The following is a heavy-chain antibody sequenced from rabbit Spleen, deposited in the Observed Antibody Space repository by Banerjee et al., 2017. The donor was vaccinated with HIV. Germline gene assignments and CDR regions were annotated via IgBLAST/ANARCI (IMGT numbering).Heavy chain of an antibody. Sequence: LEESGGGLVKPGGTLTLTCTVSGFSFSSNWICWVRQAPGKGLEWIACIDTGDGSTYYASWAKGRFTISKTSSTTVDLKMTSLTVADTATYFCARGDEDSGHYRRLNFWGPGTLVTVS. V-gene: IGHV1S45*01. J-gene: IGHJ4*01. CDR3: ARGDEDSGHYRRLNF. D-gene: IGHD1-1*01. CDR1: GFSFSSNW. CDR2: IDTGDGST.